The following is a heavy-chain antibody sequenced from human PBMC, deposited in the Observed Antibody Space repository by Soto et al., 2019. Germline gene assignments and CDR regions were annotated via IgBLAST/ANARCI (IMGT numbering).Heavy chain of an antibody. CDR1: GGSISSYY. CDR3: AGYDSSGYYLSVDY. J-gene: IGHJ4*02. V-gene: IGHV4-59*01. D-gene: IGHD3-22*01. CDR2: IYYSGST. Sequence: SETLSLTCTVSGGSISSYYWSWIRQPPGKGLEWIGYIYYSGSTNYNPSLKSRVTISVDTSKNQFSLKLSSVTAADTAVYYCAGYDSSGYYLSVDYWGQGTLVTVSS.